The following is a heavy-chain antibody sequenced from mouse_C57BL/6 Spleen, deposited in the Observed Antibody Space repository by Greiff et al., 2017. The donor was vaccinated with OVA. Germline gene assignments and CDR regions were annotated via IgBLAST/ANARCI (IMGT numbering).Heavy chain of an antibody. J-gene: IGHJ1*03. CDR3: AKRGSLLSHWYFDV. CDR1: GFSLTSYG. CDR2: IWGDGST. Sequence: VQLVESGPGLVAPSQSLSITCTVSGFSLTSYGVNWVRQPPGKGLEWLGVIWGDGSTNYHSALISRLSISKDKSKSQVFLKLNSLQTDDTATYDCAKRGSLLSHWYFDVWGTGTTVTVSS. D-gene: IGHD2-1*01. V-gene: IGHV2-3*01.